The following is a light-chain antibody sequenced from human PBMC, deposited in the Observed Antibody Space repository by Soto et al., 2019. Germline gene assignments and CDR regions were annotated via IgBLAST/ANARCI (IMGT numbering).Light chain of an antibody. CDR3: SSYTSSSTLV. CDR1: SSDVGGYNY. CDR2: EVS. Sequence: QSVLAQPASVSGSPGQSITISCTGTSSDVGGYNYVSRYQQPPGKAPKLMIYEVSNRPSGVSNRFSGSKSGNTASLTISGLQAEDEADYYCSSYTSSSTLVFGTGTKVTVL. J-gene: IGLJ1*01. V-gene: IGLV2-14*01.